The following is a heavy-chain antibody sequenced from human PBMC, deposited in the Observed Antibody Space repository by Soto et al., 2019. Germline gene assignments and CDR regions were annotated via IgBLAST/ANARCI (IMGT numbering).Heavy chain of an antibody. J-gene: IGHJ6*02. CDR3: ARATAWDYSGYDWGYYYYGMDV. Sequence: GGSLRLSCAASGFTFSSYSMNWVRQAPGKGLEWVSYISSSSSTIYYADSVKGRFTISRDNAKNSLYLQMNSLRAEDTAVYYCARATAWDYSGYDWGYYYYGMDVWGQGTTVAVSS. CDR1: GFTFSSYS. CDR2: ISSSSSTI. V-gene: IGHV3-48*04. D-gene: IGHD5-12*01.